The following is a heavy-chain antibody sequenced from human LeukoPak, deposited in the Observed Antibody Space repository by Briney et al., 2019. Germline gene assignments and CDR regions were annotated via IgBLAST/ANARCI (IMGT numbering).Heavy chain of an antibody. J-gene: IGHJ5*02. CDR3: ARQYCSSTSCPFDP. Sequence: SETLSLTCTVSGGSISSSSYYWGWLRQPPGKGLEWIGHIYYSGSTYYNPSLKSRVTISVDTSKNHFSLKLSSVTAADTAVYYCARQYCSSTSCPFDPWGQGTLVTVSA. CDR1: GGSISSSSYY. V-gene: IGHV4-39*01. CDR2: IYYSGST. D-gene: IGHD2-2*01.